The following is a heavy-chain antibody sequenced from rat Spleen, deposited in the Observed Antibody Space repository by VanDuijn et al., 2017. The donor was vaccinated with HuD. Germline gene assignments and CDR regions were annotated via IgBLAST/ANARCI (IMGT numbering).Heavy chain of an antibody. CDR2: ISYDGSST. D-gene: IGHD1-1*01. Sequence: EVQLVESGGGLVQPGRSMKLSCAASGFTFSNYDMAWVSQAPKKGLEWVATISYDGSSTNYRDSVKGRFTISRDNAKSTLFLQMNSLRSEDTATYYCTRDPIYYYSGHYWGQGVMVTVSS. CDR1: GFTFSNYD. CDR3: TRDPIYYYSGHY. J-gene: IGHJ2*01. V-gene: IGHV5-7*01.